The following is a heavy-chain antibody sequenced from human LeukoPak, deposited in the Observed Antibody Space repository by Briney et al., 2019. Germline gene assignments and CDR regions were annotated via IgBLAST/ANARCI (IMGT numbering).Heavy chain of an antibody. Sequence: GGSLRLSCAASGVTFSSYAMSWVRQAPGKGLEWVSVISGGGDSTYYADSVKGRFTISRDNSKNTLYLQMNNLRAEDTAVYYCAKDSYSSSSGPVDYWGQGTLVTVSS. J-gene: IGHJ4*02. CDR1: GVTFSSYA. CDR2: ISGGGDST. CDR3: AKDSYSSSSGPVDY. V-gene: IGHV3-23*01. D-gene: IGHD6-6*01.